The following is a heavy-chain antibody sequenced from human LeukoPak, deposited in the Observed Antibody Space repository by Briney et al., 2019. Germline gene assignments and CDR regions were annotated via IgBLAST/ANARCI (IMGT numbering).Heavy chain of an antibody. CDR1: GFTFSSYA. CDR2: ITSSSGYV. Sequence: GGSLRLSCAASGFTFSSYAMSWVRQAPGRGLEWVSSITSSSGYVYYADSVKGRFTISRDNAKNSLYLQMDSLRVEDTAVYFCARSRGSFSFTWGQGTLVIVSS. D-gene: IGHD1-26*01. V-gene: IGHV3-21*01. CDR3: ARSRGSFSFT. J-gene: IGHJ5*02.